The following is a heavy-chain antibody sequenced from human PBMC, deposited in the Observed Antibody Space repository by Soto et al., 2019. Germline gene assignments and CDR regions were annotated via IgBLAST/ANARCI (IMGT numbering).Heavy chain of an antibody. CDR3: ATLRGGYSGYDWRSGRWFDP. D-gene: IGHD5-12*01. CDR2: IYYSGST. Sequence: SETLSLTCTVSGGSISSYHWSWIRQPPGKGLEWIGYIYYSGSTNYNPSLKSRVTISVDTSKNQFSLKLSSVTAADTAVYYCATLRGGYSGYDWRSGRWFDPWGQGTQVTVSS. CDR1: GGSISSYH. V-gene: IGHV4-59*08. J-gene: IGHJ5*02.